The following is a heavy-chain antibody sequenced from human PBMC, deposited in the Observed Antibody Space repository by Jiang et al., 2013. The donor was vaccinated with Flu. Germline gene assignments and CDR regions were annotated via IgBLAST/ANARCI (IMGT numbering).Heavy chain of an antibody. CDR3: ARERGKLELPGQASYNWFDP. J-gene: IGHJ5*02. D-gene: IGHD1-7*01. Sequence: SQTLSLTCAISGDSVSSNSAAWNWIRQSPSRGLEWLGRTYYRSKWYNDYAVSVKSRITINPDTSKNQFSLQLNSVTPEDTAVYYCARERGKLELPGQASYNWFDPWGQGTLVTVSS. V-gene: IGHV6-1*01. CDR1: GDSVSSNSAA. CDR2: TYYRSKWYN.